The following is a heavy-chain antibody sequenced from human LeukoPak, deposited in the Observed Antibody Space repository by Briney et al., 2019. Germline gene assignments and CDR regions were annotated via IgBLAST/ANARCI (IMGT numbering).Heavy chain of an antibody. V-gene: IGHV4-61*08. CDR3: ARSPPGLDFWSRNWFDP. Sequence: SQTLSLTCTVSGGSISSGGYYWSWIRQPPEKGLEWIGYIYYSGSTSYNPSLKSRVTISGDTSKNQFSLKLSSVTAADTAVYYCARSPPGLDFWSRNWFDPWGQGTLVTVSS. CDR1: GGSISSGGYY. J-gene: IGHJ5*02. D-gene: IGHD3-3*01. CDR2: IYYSGST.